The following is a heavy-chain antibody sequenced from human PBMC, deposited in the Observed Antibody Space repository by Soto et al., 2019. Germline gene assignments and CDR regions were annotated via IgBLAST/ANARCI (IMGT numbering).Heavy chain of an antibody. J-gene: IGHJ4*02. D-gene: IGHD3-10*01. CDR2: IYYSGST. V-gene: IGHV4-31*03. CDR1: GGSISSGGYY. Sequence: QVQLQESGPGLVKPSQTLSLTCTVSGGSISSGGYYWSWIRQHPGKGLECIGYIYYSGSTYYNPSLKSRVTLSLXXSXYQFSLKLSSVTAADTAVYYCARYGSGSYYPTTFDYWGQGTLVTVSS. CDR3: ARYGSGSYYPTTFDY.